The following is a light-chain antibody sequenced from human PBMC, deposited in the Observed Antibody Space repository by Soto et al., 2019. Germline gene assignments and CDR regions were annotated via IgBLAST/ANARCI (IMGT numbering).Light chain of an antibody. CDR1: SSDVGSYNL. V-gene: IGLV2-23*02. Sequence: QSALTQPASVSGSRGQSITISCTGTSSDVGSYNLVSWYQQHPGKAPKLMIYEVSKRPSGVSNRFSGSKSCNTASLTISGLQAEDEADYYCCSYAGSSTFVVFGGGTKVTVL. J-gene: IGLJ2*01. CDR2: EVS. CDR3: CSYAGSSTFVV.